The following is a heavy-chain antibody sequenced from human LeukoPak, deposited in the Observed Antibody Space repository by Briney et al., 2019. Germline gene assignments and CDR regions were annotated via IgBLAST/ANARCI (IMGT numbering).Heavy chain of an antibody. CDR1: GYTFSSYA. V-gene: IGHV1-18*01. CDR3: ARAPCDYSFD. CDR2: ISVYNGNT. D-gene: IGHD4-17*01. Sequence: ASVKVSCKASGYTFSSYAIAWVRQAPGQGPEWMGSISVYNGNTEYAQKLQGRVTMTRDTSISTAYMELSRLRSDDTAVYYCARAPCDYSFDWGQGTLVTVSS. J-gene: IGHJ4*02.